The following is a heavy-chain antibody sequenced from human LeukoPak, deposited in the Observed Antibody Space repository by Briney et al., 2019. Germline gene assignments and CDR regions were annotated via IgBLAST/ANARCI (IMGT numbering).Heavy chain of an antibody. Sequence: GGSLRLSCAASGFTFDDYGMTWVRQIPGKGLEWVSGINRSSGSTGYADSVKGRFTISRDNAKNSLYLQMNSLRAEDTALYYCARGGRGDFTRGGFDYWGQGILVTVSS. V-gene: IGHV3-20*04. CDR3: ARGGRGDFTRGGFDY. D-gene: IGHD3-10*01. J-gene: IGHJ4*02. CDR2: INRSSGST. CDR1: GFTFDDYG.